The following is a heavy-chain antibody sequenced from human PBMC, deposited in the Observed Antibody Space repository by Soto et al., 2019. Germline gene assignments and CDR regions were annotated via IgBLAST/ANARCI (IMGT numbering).Heavy chain of an antibody. CDR2: INAGNGNT. J-gene: IGHJ6*02. V-gene: IGHV1-3*01. CDR3: ASHIVVPAAPPEYYYYGMDV. D-gene: IGHD2-2*01. Sequence: ASVKVSCKASGYTFTRYAMHWVSQAPGQRLEWMGWINAGNGNTKYSQKFQGRVTITRDTSASTAYMELSSLRSEDTAVYYCASHIVVPAAPPEYYYYGMDVWGQGTTVTVSS. CDR1: GYTFTRYA.